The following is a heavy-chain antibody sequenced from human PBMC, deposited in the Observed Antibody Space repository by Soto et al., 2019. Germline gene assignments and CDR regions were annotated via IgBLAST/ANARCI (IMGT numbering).Heavy chain of an antibody. CDR2: IYHSGST. D-gene: IGHD3-10*01. CDR1: GGSISISNW. Sequence: PSETLSLTCAVSGGSISISNWWICVRQPPGKGLEWIWEIYHSGSTNYNPSLKSRVTISVDKSKNQFSLKLSSVTAADTAVYYCARDTDYYGSGSYRYEYYGMDVWGQGNNVTVYS. J-gene: IGHJ6*02. CDR3: ARDTDYYGSGSYRYEYYGMDV. V-gene: IGHV4-4*02.